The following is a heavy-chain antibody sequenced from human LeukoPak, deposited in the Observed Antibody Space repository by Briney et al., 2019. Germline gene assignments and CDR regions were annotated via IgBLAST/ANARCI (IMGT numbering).Heavy chain of an antibody. CDR1: GYTFTSYD. Sequence: GASVKVFCKASGYTFTSYDINWVRQATGQGLEWMGWMNPNSGNTDYAQKFQGRVTMTRDTSISTAHMEVSRLRSDDTAVYYCARANFLYCSSTTCLFDYWGQGTLVTVSS. V-gene: IGHV1-8*01. D-gene: IGHD2-2*01. J-gene: IGHJ4*02. CDR2: MNPNSGNT. CDR3: ARANFLYCSSTTCLFDY.